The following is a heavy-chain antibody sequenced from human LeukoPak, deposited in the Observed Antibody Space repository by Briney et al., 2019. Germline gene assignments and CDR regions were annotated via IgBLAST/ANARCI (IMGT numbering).Heavy chain of an antibody. CDR3: ARDFDYGMDV. V-gene: IGHV1-46*01. J-gene: IGHJ6*02. CDR2: INPSGGST. CDR1: GGTFSSYA. Sequence: ASVKVSCKASGGTFSSYAISWVRQAPGQGLEWMGIINPSGGSTSYAQKFQGRVTMTRDTSTSTVYMELSSLRSEDTAVYYCARDFDYGMDVWGQGTTVTVSS.